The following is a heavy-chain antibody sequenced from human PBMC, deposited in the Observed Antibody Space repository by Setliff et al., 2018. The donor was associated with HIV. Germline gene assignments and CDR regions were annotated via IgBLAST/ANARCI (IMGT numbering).Heavy chain of an antibody. CDR2: IRNKKNGGTT. CDR1: GFTFSDYY. D-gene: IGHD1-26*01. V-gene: IGHV3-15*01. CDR3: TTDLGSGRFSWNNN. J-gene: IGHJ4*02. Sequence: GGSLRLSCAASGFTFSDYYMGWIRQAPGKGLEWVARIRNKKNGGTTYYAAPVEGRFTISRDDSKNTLSLQMNSLKTEDTAIYYCTTDLGSGRFSWNNNWGQGTLVTVSS.